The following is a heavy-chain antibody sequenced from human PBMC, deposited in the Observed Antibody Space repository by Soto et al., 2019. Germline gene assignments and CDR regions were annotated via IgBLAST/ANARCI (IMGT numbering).Heavy chain of an antibody. D-gene: IGHD1-26*01. J-gene: IGHJ4*02. CDR3: AREAFSGSYYFDY. Sequence: QVQLVESGGGVVQPGRSLRLSCAASGFTFSSYAMHWVRQAPGKGLEGVAVISYDGSNKYYADSVKGRFTISRDNSKNTLYLQMNSLRAEDTAVYYCAREAFSGSYYFDYWGQGTLVTVSS. V-gene: IGHV3-30-3*01. CDR1: GFTFSSYA. CDR2: ISYDGSNK.